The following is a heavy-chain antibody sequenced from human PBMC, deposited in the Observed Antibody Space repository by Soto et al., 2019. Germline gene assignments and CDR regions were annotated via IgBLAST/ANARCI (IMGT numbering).Heavy chain of an antibody. D-gene: IGHD6-6*01. J-gene: IGHJ6*02. Sequence: GASVKVSCKASGYTFTSYGISWVRQAPGQGLEWMGWISAYNGNTNYAQKLQGRVTMTTDTSTSTAYMELRSLRSDDTAVYYCARDPLGAAPPHYYYGMDIWGQGTTVTVSS. CDR2: ISAYNGNT. CDR3: ARDPLGAAPPHYYYGMDI. V-gene: IGHV1-18*01. CDR1: GYTFTSYG.